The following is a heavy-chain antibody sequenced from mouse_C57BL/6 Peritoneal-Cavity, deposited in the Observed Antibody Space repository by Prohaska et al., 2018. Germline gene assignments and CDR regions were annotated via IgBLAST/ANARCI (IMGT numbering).Heavy chain of an antibody. Sequence: EVQLLETGGGLVQPGGSRGLSCEGSGFTFSGFWMSWVRQTPGKTLEWIGDINSDGSAXNYAPSIKDRFTIFRDKDKSTLYLQMSNVRSEDTATYFCMRYGNYWYVDVWGTGTTVTVSS. CDR1: GFTFSGFW. J-gene: IGHJ1*03. CDR2: INSDGSAX. D-gene: IGHD2-1*01. V-gene: IGHV11-2*01. CDR3: MRYGNYWYVDV.